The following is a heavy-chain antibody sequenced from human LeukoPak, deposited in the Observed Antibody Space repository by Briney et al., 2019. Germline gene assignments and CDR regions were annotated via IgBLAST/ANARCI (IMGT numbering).Heavy chain of an antibody. D-gene: IGHD3-22*01. J-gene: IGHJ4*02. Sequence: PSETLSLTCAVYGGSFSGYYWSWIRQPPGKGLEWIGEINHSGSINYNPSLKSRVTISVDTSKNQFSLKLSSVTAADTAVYYCARPYYYDSSGYYYAFVYWGQGTLVTVSS. CDR1: GGSFSGYY. CDR2: INHSGSI. CDR3: ARPYYYDSSGYYYAFVY. V-gene: IGHV4-34*01.